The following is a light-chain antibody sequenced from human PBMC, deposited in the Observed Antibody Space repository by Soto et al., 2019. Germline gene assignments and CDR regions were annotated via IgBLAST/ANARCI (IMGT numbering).Light chain of an antibody. J-gene: IGKJ2*01. V-gene: IGKV3-20*01. Sequence: ETVLTQSPGTVSLSPGERATLSCTTSQSVRSNDLAWYQQNPAQAPRLLIYGVFNRATGIPDRFSGSGSGTDFTLTISGLEPEDSAVYYCQHYDGSPRTFGKGTKVEI. CDR2: GVF. CDR1: QSVRSND. CDR3: QHYDGSPRT.